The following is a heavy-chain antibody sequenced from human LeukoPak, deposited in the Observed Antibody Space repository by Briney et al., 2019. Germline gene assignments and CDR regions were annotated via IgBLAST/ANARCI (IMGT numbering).Heavy chain of an antibody. CDR3: AKDLHSSSWYIDY. V-gene: IGHV3-23*01. CDR1: GFTFSSSA. CDR2: ISNNGGYT. J-gene: IGHJ4*02. D-gene: IGHD6-13*01. Sequence: GGSLRLSCAASGFTFSSSAMSWVRQAPGKGLEWVSAISNNGGYTYYADSVQGRFTISRDNSKSTLCLQMNSLRAEDTAVYYCAKDLHSSSWYIDYWGQGTLVTVSS.